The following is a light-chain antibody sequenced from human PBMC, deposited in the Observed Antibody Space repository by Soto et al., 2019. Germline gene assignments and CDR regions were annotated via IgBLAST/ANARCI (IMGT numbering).Light chain of an antibody. V-gene: IGKV3-11*01. Sequence: EIVLTQSPATLSLSPGERATLSCRASQSVSSYLAWYQQKPGQAPRLLIYDASNRATGIPARFSGSGSGTDFTLTISSLEPEDFAVYYCQQRSNWHPYTFGQATKLEIK. CDR3: QQRSNWHPYT. CDR1: QSVSSY. CDR2: DAS. J-gene: IGKJ2*01.